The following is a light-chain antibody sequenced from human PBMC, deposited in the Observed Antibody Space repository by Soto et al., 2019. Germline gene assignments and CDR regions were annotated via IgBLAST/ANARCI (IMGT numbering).Light chain of an antibody. V-gene: IGKV4-1*01. CDR2: WSS. CDR3: QQYYSYPIT. Sequence: DIVMTQSPDSLSVSLGERATIKCRSSQSVLHRSNGNNYIAWYQQKPGQPPKLLIYWSSTRDSGVPDRFIGSGSGTDFTLTVSCLQSEDFATYYCQQYYSYPITFGQGTRLEIK. J-gene: IGKJ5*01. CDR1: QSVLHRSNGNNY.